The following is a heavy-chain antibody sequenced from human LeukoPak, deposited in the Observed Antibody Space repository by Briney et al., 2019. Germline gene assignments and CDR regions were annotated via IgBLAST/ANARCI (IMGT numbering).Heavy chain of an antibody. D-gene: IGHD3-10*01. CDR3: ARDWSYSAHPHRFDY. CDR2: ISFDGSNK. Sequence: GGSLRLSCVASGFTFSSHGIHWVRQAPGKGLEWVAVISFDGSNKYFADSVKGRFTISRDNSKNTLYLQVNSLRAEDTAVYYCARDWSYSAHPHRFDYWGQGTLATVSS. CDR1: GFTFSSHG. J-gene: IGHJ4*02. V-gene: IGHV3-30*03.